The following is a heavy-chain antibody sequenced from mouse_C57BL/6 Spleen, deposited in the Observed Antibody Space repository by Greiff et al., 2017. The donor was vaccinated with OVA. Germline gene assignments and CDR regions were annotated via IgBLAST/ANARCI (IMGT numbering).Heavy chain of an antibody. CDR2: ISSGSSTI. J-gene: IGHJ1*03. V-gene: IGHV5-17*01. CDR3: ARFTTVVDWYFDD. D-gene: IGHD1-1*01. CDR1: GFTFSDYG. Sequence: EVQVVESGGGLVKPGGSLKLSCAASGFTFSDYGMHWVRQAPEKGLEWVAYISSGSSTIDYADTVKGRFTISRDNAKNTLFLQMTSLRSENTAMYYCARFTTVVDWYFDDWGTGTTVTVSS.